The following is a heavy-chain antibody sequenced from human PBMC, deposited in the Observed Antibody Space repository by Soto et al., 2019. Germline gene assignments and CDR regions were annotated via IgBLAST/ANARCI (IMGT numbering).Heavy chain of an antibody. CDR3: ARAPGDLVYYCDY. D-gene: IGHD7-27*01. CDR2: IYHSGST. Sequence: SDTLSLTCAFPGYSISSRYYWSWIRQPPGKGLEWIGSIYHSGSTYYNPSLKSRVIVSVDTSKNQFSLKLSSVTAADTAVYHCARAPGDLVYYCDYWGQGTLVTVS. CDR1: GYSISSRYY. J-gene: IGHJ4*02. V-gene: IGHV4-38-2*01.